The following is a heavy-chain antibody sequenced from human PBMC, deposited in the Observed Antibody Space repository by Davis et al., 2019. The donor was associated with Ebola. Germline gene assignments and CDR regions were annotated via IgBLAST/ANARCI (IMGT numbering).Heavy chain of an antibody. Sequence: GESLKISCAASAFTVSSKYMSWVRQAPGKGLEWVSVIYTGGSTEYTDSVKGRFTISRDNSKNTVYLQMDSLRAEDTAVYYCARGVSVESYGYYSSIYHYYGMDVWGQGTTVTVSS. CDR1: AFTVSSKY. J-gene: IGHJ6*02. V-gene: IGHV3-66*01. CDR2: IYTGGST. D-gene: IGHD3-22*01. CDR3: ARGVSVESYGYYSSIYHYYGMDV.